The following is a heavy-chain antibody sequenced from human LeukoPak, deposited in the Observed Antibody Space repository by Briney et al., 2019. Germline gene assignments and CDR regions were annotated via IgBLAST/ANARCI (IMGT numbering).Heavy chain of an antibody. CDR3: ARGGSYFDISGYYFY. CDR2: ITGSGGST. D-gene: IGHD3-22*01. CDR1: GFTFSSYA. Sequence: GGSLRLSCAASGFTFSSYAMSWVRQAPGKGLEWVSAITGSGGSTYYADSVKGRFTISRDNSKNTLYLQMNSLRAEDTAVYYCARGGSYFDISGYYFYWGQGTLVTVSS. J-gene: IGHJ4*02. V-gene: IGHV3-23*01.